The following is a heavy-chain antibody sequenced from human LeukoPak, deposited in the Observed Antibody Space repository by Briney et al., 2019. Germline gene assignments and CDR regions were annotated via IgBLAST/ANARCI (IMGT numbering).Heavy chain of an antibody. V-gene: IGHV3-48*01. CDR3: ASQPEGGGYRYDSHPGYFDF. Sequence: PGGSLRLSCAVSGFTFTSYNMNWVRQAPGKGLEWVSYISSSTSTIYYADSVKGRFTVSRDNAKNSLSLQMNSLRAEDTAVYYCASQPEGGGYRYDSHPGYFDFWGQGTLVTVSS. D-gene: IGHD5-18*01. J-gene: IGHJ4*02. CDR1: GFTFTSYN. CDR2: ISSSTSTI.